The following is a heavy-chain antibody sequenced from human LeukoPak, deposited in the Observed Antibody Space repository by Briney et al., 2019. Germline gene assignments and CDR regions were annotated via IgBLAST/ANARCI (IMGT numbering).Heavy chain of an antibody. D-gene: IGHD3-16*02. J-gene: IGHJ3*02. CDR3: AKTYDYVWGSYRYGAFDI. Sequence: GGSLRLSCAASGFTFSSYAMSWVRQAPGKGLEWVSAISGSGGSTYYADSVKGWFTISRDNSKNTLYLQMNSLRAEDTAVYYCAKTYDYVWGSYRYGAFDIWGQGTMVTVSS. CDR1: GFTFSSYA. V-gene: IGHV3-23*01. CDR2: ISGSGGST.